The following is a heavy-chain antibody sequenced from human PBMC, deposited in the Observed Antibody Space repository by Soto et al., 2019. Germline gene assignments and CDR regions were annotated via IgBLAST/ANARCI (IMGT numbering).Heavy chain of an antibody. J-gene: IGHJ6*02. CDR1: GFTFSSYE. D-gene: IGHD2-15*01. CDR3: ARDRVVVVVAATFDYYYYGMDV. Sequence: XGSLRLSCSAAGFTFSSYEMNWVRTAPGKGLEWVSYISSSGSTIYYADSVKGRFTISRDNAKNSLYLQMNSLRAEDTAVYYCARDRVVVVVAATFDYYYYGMDVSRQGTTVTVSS. CDR2: ISSSGSTI. V-gene: IGHV3-48*03.